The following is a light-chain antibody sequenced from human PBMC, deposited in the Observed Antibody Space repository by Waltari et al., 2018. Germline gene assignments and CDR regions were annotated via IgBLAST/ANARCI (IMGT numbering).Light chain of an antibody. CDR3: VIYMGNGISV. V-gene: IGLV8-61*01. J-gene: IGLJ2*01. CDR1: SGSVSTNTY. CDR2: NTN. Sequence: QTVVTQEPSVSVSPGGTAKLTCGLTSGSVSTNTYPSWYHQTPGQAPRTLIYNTNTRSSGVPDRFSGSILGNKAALTITGAHADDECDYYCVIYMGNGISVFGGGTKLTVL.